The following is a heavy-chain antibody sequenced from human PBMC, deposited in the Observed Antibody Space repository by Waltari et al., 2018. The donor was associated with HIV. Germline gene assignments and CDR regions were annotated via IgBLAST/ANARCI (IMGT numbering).Heavy chain of an antibody. CDR1: GYSFTDFA. Sequence: QVHLVQSGTEVKRPGASVTVSCRASGYSFTDFAVQWVRQVPGQSLEWMGWINAETGNTKFSHKFEDRVVFDKDTSASTVYMELRRLRSEDTAVFYCASGFRETAMDIDFWGQGTLVTVSS. D-gene: IGHD5-18*01. CDR2: INAETGNT. CDR3: ASGFRETAMDIDF. J-gene: IGHJ4*02. V-gene: IGHV1-3*01.